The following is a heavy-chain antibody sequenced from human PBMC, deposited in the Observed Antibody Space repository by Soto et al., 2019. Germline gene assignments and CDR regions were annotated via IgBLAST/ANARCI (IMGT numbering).Heavy chain of an antibody. Sequence: AAEKVSCKDCGDTLPGNYIHLLRQAPGQGLEWMGWVDPNSGGANYARKFQGRVTMTRDTSISTAYMELSRLRSDDTAVYYCAREVWSHYGLDVWGQGTTVTVSS. CDR3: AREVWSHYGLDV. CDR1: GDTLPGNY. J-gene: IGHJ6*02. V-gene: IGHV1-2*02. D-gene: IGHD1-1*01. CDR2: VDPNSGGA.